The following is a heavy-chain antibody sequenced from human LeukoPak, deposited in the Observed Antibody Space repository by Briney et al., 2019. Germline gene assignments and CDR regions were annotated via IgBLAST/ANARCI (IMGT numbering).Heavy chain of an antibody. D-gene: IGHD3-22*01. Sequence: PGGSLRLSCAASGFTFSGYAMNWVRQPPGQGLEWVSGISGSGGVTYYADSVKGRFTISRDNSKNTLYLQMNSLRAEDTAVYYCATGYYYDSSGYYYFDYWGQGTLVTVSS. CDR3: ATGYYYDSSGYYYFDY. CDR1: GFTFSGYA. CDR2: ISGSGGVT. J-gene: IGHJ4*02. V-gene: IGHV3-23*01.